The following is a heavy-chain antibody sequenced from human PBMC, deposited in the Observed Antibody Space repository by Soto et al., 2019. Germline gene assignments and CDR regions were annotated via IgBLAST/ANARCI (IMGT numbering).Heavy chain of an antibody. D-gene: IGHD3-10*01. Sequence: APVKGSCKASGYTFTSKYIHLGRQAPRQKPEGMGWINAGNGNTKYSQKFQGRVIITRDTSASTAYMELSSLTSEDTAVYYCARGLPASVLVWFGELSSWFDPWGQGTLVTVSS. CDR1: GYTFTSKY. CDR2: INAGNGNT. V-gene: IGHV1-3*01. CDR3: ARGLPASVLVWFGELSSWFDP. J-gene: IGHJ5*02.